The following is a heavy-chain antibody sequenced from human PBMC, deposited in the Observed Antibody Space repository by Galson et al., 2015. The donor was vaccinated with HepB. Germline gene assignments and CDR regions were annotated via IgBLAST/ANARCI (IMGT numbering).Heavy chain of an antibody. CDR1: GYTFTDYY. J-gene: IGHJ3*02. CDR2: LNPNSGGT. Sequence: SVKVSCKASGYTFTDYYIHWVRQAPGQGLEWMGWLNPNSGGTIYAQKFQGRVSMTGDTSISTASMELRRLTADDTALYYCGRGRKTIASRPSGAVDICGQGTMVTVSS. D-gene: IGHD2/OR15-2a*01. V-gene: IGHV1-2*02. CDR3: GRGRKTIASRPSGAVDI.